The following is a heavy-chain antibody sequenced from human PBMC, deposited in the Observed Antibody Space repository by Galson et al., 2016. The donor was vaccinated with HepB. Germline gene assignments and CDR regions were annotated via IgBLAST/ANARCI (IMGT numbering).Heavy chain of an antibody. V-gene: IGHV3-7*05. CDR2: IKQDGSAK. Sequence: SLRLSCAASGFTFSSYWMNWVRQAPGKGLEWVAIIKQDGSAKYYVDSLKGRFTISRANAKNSLYLQMSSLRPEDTAVYYCALGQGFLADSWGQGTLVTVSS. J-gene: IGHJ4*02. CDR1: GFTFSSYW. CDR3: ALGQGFLADS.